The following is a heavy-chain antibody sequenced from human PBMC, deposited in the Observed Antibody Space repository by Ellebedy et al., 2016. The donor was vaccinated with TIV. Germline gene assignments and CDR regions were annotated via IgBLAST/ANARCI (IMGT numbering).Heavy chain of an antibody. D-gene: IGHD2-2*01. CDR2: IKGKTDGGTT. Sequence: GESLKISXAASGFTFSNAWMSWVRQAPGKGLEWVGRIKGKTDGGTTDYAAPVKGRFTISRDDSKNTLYLQMNSLKTEDTAVYYCTTGYVVVPAAIPDYYYYYGMDVWGQGTTVTVSS. V-gene: IGHV3-15*01. CDR1: GFTFSNAW. J-gene: IGHJ6*02. CDR3: TTGYVVVPAAIPDYYYYYGMDV.